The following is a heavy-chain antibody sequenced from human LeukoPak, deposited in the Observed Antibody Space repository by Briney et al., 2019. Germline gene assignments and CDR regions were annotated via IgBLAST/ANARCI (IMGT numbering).Heavy chain of an antibody. CDR2: INPNSGDT. CDR3: ARGPLEYCSGVTCYSGRNWFDP. V-gene: IGHV1-2*02. D-gene: IGHD2-15*01. Sequence: ASVKVSCKASGYILTDYYMHWVRQAPGQGLEWMGWINPNSGDTNYAQKFQGRVTMTRDTSISTVYMELRRLRYDDTAAYYCARGPLEYCSGVTCYSGRNWFDPWGQGTLVTVSS. J-gene: IGHJ5*02. CDR1: GYILTDYY.